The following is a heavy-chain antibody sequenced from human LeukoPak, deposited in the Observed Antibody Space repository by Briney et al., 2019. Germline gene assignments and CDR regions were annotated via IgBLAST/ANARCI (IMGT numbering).Heavy chain of an antibody. CDR3: AKVGSSWSLLGS. V-gene: IGHV3-23*01. CDR1: GFTVSSDY. J-gene: IGHJ5*01. Sequence: GGSLRLSCAASGFTVSSDYMSWVRQAPGKGLEWVSAISGSGGSTYYADSVKGRFTISRDNSKNTLYLQMDSLRAEDTAVYYCAKVGSSWSLLGSWGQGTLVTVSS. CDR2: ISGSGGST. D-gene: IGHD6-13*01.